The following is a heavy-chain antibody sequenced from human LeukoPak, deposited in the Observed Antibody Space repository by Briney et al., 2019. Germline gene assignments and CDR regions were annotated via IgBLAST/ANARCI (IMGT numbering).Heavy chain of an antibody. CDR3: ATAGTAPGDY. D-gene: IGHD3-10*01. Sequence: GGSLRLSCAASGITFSSYAMHWVRQAPGKGLEWVAVISYDGSNKYYADSVKGRFTISRDNSKNTLYLQMNSLRAEDSAVYYCATAGTAPGDYWGQGTLVTVSS. V-gene: IGHV3-30*04. CDR1: GITFSSYA. J-gene: IGHJ4*02. CDR2: ISYDGSNK.